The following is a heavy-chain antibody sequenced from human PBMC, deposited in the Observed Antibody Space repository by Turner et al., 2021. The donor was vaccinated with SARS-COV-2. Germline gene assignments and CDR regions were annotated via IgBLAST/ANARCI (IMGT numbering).Heavy chain of an antibody. CDR3: GTECAIVEANRLDY. Sequence: QVQLVHSGAGVTQPGAPVKVSSMVSGYTLIDSSMHWGRQAPGKGLEWMGGVDTEDGETIYEQKFQGRVAMTDETSTDTAYMELSSLGSEETAVDYCGTECAIVEANRLDYWGQGTLVTVSS. CDR2: VDTEDGET. CDR1: GYTLIDSS. J-gene: IGHJ4*02. D-gene: IGHD1-26*01. V-gene: IGHV1-24*01.